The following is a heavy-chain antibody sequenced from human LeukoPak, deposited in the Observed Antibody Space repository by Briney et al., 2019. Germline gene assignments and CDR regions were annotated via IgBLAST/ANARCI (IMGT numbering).Heavy chain of an antibody. J-gene: IGHJ4*02. CDR2: IWYDGSNK. D-gene: IGHD3-22*01. CDR3: ASSKWFYFDS. V-gene: IGHV3-33*01. Sequence: GGSLRLSCAASGFTFSSYGMHWVRQAPGKGLEWVAVIWYDGSNKYYADSVKGRFTISRDNSKNTLFLQMNSLRVEDTAVYYCASSKWFYFDSWGQGTLVTVSS. CDR1: GFTFSSYG.